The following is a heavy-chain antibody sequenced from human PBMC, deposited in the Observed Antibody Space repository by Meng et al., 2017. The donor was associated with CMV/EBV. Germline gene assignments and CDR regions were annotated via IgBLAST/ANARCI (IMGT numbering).Heavy chain of an antibody. D-gene: IGHD6-13*01. CDR1: GGSFSGYY. J-gene: IGHJ6*02. Sequence: CAVYGGSFSGYYWSWIRQPPGKGLEWIGEINHSGSTNYNPSLKSRVTISVDTSKNQFSLKLSSVTAADTAVYYCARDRWVSSWGYYYGMDVWGQGTTVTVSS. CDR2: INHSGST. V-gene: IGHV4-34*01. CDR3: ARDRWVSSWGYYYGMDV.